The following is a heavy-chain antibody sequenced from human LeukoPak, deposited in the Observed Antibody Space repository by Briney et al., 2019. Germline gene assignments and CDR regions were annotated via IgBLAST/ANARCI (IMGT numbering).Heavy chain of an antibody. CDR3: ARRRYYDSSGYLE. CDR2: IYYSGRT. V-gene: IGHV4-39*01. D-gene: IGHD3-22*01. CDR1: GDSVSRSDSY. Sequence: TSETLSLTCTLFGDSVSRSDSYWDWIRQPPGKGLEWIGTIYYSGRTYYSPSLKSRVTLSVDMSNNQFSLTLSSVTAADTALYFCARRRYYDSSGYLEWGQGTLVTVSS. J-gene: IGHJ1*01.